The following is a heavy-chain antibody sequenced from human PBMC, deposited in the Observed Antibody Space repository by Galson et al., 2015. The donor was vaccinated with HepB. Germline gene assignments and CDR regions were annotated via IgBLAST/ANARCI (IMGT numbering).Heavy chain of an antibody. Sequence: SLRLSCAASGFTFSSYWMSWVRQAPGKGLEWVANIKQDGSEKYYVDSVKGRFTISRDNAKNSLYLQMNSLRAEDTAVYYCARDLCSGGSCYHSDAFDIWGQGTTVTVSS. CDR2: IKQDGSEK. CDR3: ARDLCSGGSCYHSDAFDI. V-gene: IGHV3-7*03. J-gene: IGHJ3*02. D-gene: IGHD2-15*01. CDR1: GFTFSSYW.